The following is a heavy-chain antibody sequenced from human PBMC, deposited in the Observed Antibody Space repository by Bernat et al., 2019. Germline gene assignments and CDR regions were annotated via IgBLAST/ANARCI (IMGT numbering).Heavy chain of an antibody. CDR3: ARGYDFWSGYAPGVYYYYYYYMDV. Sequence: QVQLVQSGAEVKKPGASVKVSCKASGYTFTSYDINWVRQATGQGLEGMGWMNPNSGNTGYAQKFQGRVTMTRNTSISTAYMELSSPRSEDTAVYYCARGYDFWSGYAPGVYYYYYYYMDVWGKGTTVTVSS. J-gene: IGHJ6*03. CDR1: GYTFTSYD. CDR2: MNPNSGNT. V-gene: IGHV1-8*01. D-gene: IGHD3-3*01.